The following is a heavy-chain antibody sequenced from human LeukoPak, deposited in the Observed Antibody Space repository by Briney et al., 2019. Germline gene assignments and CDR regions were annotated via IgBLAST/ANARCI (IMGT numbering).Heavy chain of an antibody. V-gene: IGHV4-4*02. CDR3: AREAVTRNYFDY. Sequence: PSETLSLTCAVSGGSISSSNWWSWARPPPGKGLEWIGEIYHSGSTNYNPSLKSRVTISVDKSKNQFSLKLSSVTAADTAVYYCAREAVTRNYFDYWGQGTLVTVSS. CDR2: IYHSGST. D-gene: IGHD4-17*01. J-gene: IGHJ4*02. CDR1: GGSISSSNW.